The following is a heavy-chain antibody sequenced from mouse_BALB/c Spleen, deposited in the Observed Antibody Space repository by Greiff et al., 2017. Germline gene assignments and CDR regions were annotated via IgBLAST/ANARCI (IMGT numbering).Heavy chain of an antibody. D-gene: IGHD1-1*01. V-gene: IGHV1S81*02. CDR2: INPSNGGT. Sequence: QVQLQQPGAELVKPGASVKLSCKASGYTFTSYYMYWVKQRPGQGLEWIGGINPSNGGTNFNEKFKSKATLTVDKSSSTAYMQLSSLTSEDSAVYYCTRDYYGSSYPYFDYWGQGTTLTVSS. CDR1: GYTFTSYY. J-gene: IGHJ2*01. CDR3: TRDYYGSSYPYFDY.